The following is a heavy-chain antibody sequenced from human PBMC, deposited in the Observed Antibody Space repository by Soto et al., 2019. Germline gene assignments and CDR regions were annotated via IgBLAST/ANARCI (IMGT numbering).Heavy chain of an antibody. CDR3: AKNNALGYCSSTSCPYYFDY. CDR2: ISGSGGST. V-gene: IGHV3-23*01. J-gene: IGHJ4*02. CDR1: GFTFSSYA. Sequence: GGSLRLSCAASGFTFSSYAMSWVRQAPGKGLEWVSAISGSGGSTYYADSVKGRFTISRDNSKNTLYLQMNSLRAEDTAVYYCAKNNALGYCSSTSCPYYFDYWGQGTLVTVSS. D-gene: IGHD2-2*01.